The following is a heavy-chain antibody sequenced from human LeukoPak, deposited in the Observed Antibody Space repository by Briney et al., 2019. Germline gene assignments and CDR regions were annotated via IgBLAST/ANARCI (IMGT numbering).Heavy chain of an antibody. D-gene: IGHD4/OR15-4a*01. J-gene: IGHJ6*03. V-gene: IGHV4-34*01. CDR1: GGSFSGYY. CDR2: INHSGST. CDR3: ARARLFGYYYYYMDV. Sequence: PSETLSLTCAVYGGSFSGYYWSWIRQPPGKGLEWIGEINHSGSTNYNPSLKSRVTISVDTSKNQFSLKLGSVTAADTAVYYCARARLFGYYYYYMDVWGKGTTVTVSS.